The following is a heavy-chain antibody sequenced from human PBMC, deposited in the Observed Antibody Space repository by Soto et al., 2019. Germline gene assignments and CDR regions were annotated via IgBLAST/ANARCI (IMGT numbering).Heavy chain of an antibody. CDR2: IYHSGST. CDR3: ARLRADYYCYGMDV. CDR1: GDSISSTNW. Sequence: QVQLQESGPGLVKPSGTLSLTCAVSGDSISSTNWWTWVRQPPGKGLEWIGEIYHSGSTNYIPSLKSRVTISADKSKNQFSLKLSSVTAADTAVYYCARLRADYYCYGMDVWGQGTTVTGSS. D-gene: IGHD4-17*01. V-gene: IGHV4-4*02. J-gene: IGHJ6*02.